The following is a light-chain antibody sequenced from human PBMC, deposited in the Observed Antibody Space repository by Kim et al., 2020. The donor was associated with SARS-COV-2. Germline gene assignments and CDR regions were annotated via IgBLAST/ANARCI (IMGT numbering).Light chain of an antibody. CDR2: NDG. J-gene: IGLJ2*01. CDR3: YSAADNNLV. CDR1: VPAKRY. Sequence: VTQRQPASTACAAYVPAKRYALWFRQKPGPPPVLMISNDGQRPSGIPDRFSCSTSGTTVPLTIIGAQVEDEPNYNCYSAADNNLVFGGGTKLTV. V-gene: IGLV3-27*01.